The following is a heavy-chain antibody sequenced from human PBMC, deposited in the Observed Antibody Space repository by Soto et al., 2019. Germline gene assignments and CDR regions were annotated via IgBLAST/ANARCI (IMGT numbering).Heavy chain of an antibody. CDR1: GCSFGIGYYY. V-gene: IGHV4-30-4*01. Sequence: SGTLYLTCTVSGCSFGIGYYYWHWIRQPPGNCLEWIGYIYHSGSTNYNPSLQSRVTIPVDTSRNQFSLRLTSVSAADTAVYYFARLYYFKNGGLPYGMDVWGQGTTVTVSS. CDR3: ARLYYFKNGGLPYGMDV. J-gene: IGHJ6*02. D-gene: IGHD2-15*01. CDR2: IYHSGST.